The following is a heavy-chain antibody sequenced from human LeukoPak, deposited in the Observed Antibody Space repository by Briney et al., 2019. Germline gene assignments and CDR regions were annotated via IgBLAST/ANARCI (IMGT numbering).Heavy chain of an antibody. J-gene: IGHJ4*02. CDR3: ARGAYDSSGYYDDY. CDR2: IYSGGST. V-gene: IGHV3-53*01. CDR1: GFTVSSNY. Sequence: GGSLRLSCAASGFTVSSNYMSWVRQAPGKGLEWVSVIYSGGSTYYADSVKGRFTISRDNSKNTLYLQMNSLRAEDTAVYYCARGAYDSSGYYDDYWGQGTLVTVSS. D-gene: IGHD3-22*01.